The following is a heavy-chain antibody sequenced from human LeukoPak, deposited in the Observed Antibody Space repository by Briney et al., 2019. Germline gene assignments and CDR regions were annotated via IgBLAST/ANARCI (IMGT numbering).Heavy chain of an antibody. J-gene: IGHJ3*02. CDR3: ARGRLGYCSSTSCYRWDAFDI. V-gene: IGHV3-13*01. Sequence: GGSLRLSCAASGFTFSSYDMHWVRQATGKGLEWVSAIGTAGDTYYPGSVKGRFTISRENAKNSLYLQMNSLRAGDTAVYYCARGRLGYCSSTSCYRWDAFDIWGQGTMVTVSS. D-gene: IGHD2-2*02. CDR2: IGTAGDT. CDR1: GFTFSSYD.